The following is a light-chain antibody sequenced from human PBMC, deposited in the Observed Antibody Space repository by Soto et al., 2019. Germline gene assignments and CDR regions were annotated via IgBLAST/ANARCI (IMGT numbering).Light chain of an antibody. CDR2: GAS. V-gene: IGKV1-27*01. J-gene: IGKJ1*01. Sequence: DIQMTQSPSSLSASVGDRVTITCRASQGTRNYLAWYQQKPGKVPKLLIYGASTLQSGVPSRFSGSGSGTDFTLTISSLQPEDVATYYCQKYNSAPKTFGQGTKVQIK. CDR3: QKYNSAPKT. CDR1: QGTRNY.